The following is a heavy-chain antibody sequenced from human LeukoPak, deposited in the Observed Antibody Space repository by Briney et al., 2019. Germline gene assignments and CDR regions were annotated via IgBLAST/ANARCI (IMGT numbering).Heavy chain of an antibody. V-gene: IGHV1-18*01. D-gene: IGHD3-9*01. Sequence: ASVKFSCKASGYTFTSYGISWVRQAPGQGLEWMGWISAYNGNTNYAQKLQGRVTMTTDTSTSTAYMELRSLRSDDTAVYYCARDPGGLRYFDWSQRVFDIWGQGTMVTVSS. CDR3: ARDPGGLRYFDWSQRVFDI. J-gene: IGHJ3*02. CDR2: ISAYNGNT. CDR1: GYTFTSYG.